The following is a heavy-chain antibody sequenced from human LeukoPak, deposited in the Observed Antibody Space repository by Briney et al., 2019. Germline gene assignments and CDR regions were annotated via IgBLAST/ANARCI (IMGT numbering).Heavy chain of an antibody. CDR2: IWNDGGKT. J-gene: IGHJ4*02. Sequence: PGRSLRLSCAASGFPFSTYGMHWVRQAPGQGLEWVALIWNDGGKTYYADSVKGRFTISRDNSKNTLFLQMNSLRAEDTAVYYCAKDVASGVIIDFWGQGTLVTVSS. CDR1: GFPFSTYG. D-gene: IGHD3-10*01. CDR3: AKDVASGVIIDF. V-gene: IGHV3-33*06.